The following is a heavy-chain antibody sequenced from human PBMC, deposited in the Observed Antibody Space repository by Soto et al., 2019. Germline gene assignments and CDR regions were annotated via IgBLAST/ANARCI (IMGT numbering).Heavy chain of an antibody. CDR2: INPNSGGT. Sequence: SVKVSCKASGYTFTGYYMHWVRQAPGQGLEWMGWINPNSGGTNYAQKFQGRVTMTRDTSISTAYMELSRLRSDDTAVYYCARFGYSSSSRDYYYYGMDVWGQGTTATVSS. CDR1: GYTFTGYY. J-gene: IGHJ6*02. V-gene: IGHV1-2*02. CDR3: ARFGYSSSSRDYYYYGMDV. D-gene: IGHD6-6*01.